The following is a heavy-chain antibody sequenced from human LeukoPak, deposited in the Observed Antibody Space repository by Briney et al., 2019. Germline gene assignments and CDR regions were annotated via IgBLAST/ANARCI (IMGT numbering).Heavy chain of an antibody. J-gene: IGHJ2*01. Sequence: GESLKISCKGSGYSFTNYWIGWVRQMPGKGLEWMGIIYPGDSDTRYSPSFQDQVPIPADQSLSTAYLQWSRLKASDTAMYYCARLQDGDYGRGWYFDLWGRGTLVTVSS. V-gene: IGHV5-51*01. CDR2: IYPGDSDT. D-gene: IGHD4-17*01. CDR3: ARLQDGDYGRGWYFDL. CDR1: GYSFTNYW.